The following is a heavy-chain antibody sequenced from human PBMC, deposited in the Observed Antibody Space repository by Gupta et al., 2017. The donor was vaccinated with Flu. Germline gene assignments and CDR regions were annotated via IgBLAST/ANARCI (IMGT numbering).Heavy chain of an antibody. Sequence: EVQLVETGGGLIQPGGSLRLSCAASGFTVSSNYMSWVRKAPGKGLEWVSVIYSGGSTYYADSVKGRFTISRDNSKNTLYLQMNSLRAEDTAVYYCASGYYDSSGYTDAFDIWGQGTMVTVSS. V-gene: IGHV3-53*02. CDR2: IYSGGST. CDR1: GFTVSSNY. CDR3: ASGYYDSSGYTDAFDI. D-gene: IGHD3-22*01. J-gene: IGHJ3*02.